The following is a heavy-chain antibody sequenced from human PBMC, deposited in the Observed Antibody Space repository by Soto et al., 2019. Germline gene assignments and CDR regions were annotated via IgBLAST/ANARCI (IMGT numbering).Heavy chain of an antibody. CDR2: IYYSGST. CDR3: ARDVRKGVDY. D-gene: IGHD3-16*01. CDR1: GGSISSYY. V-gene: IGHV4-59*01. Sequence: SVTLSLTCTVSGGSISSYYWSWIRQPPGKGLEWIGYIYYSGSTNYNPSLESRVTISVDTSKNQFSLKLSSVTAADTAVYYCARDVRKGVDYWGQGTLVTVSS. J-gene: IGHJ4*02.